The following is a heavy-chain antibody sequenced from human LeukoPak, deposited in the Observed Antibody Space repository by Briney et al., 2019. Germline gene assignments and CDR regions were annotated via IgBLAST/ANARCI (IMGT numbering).Heavy chain of an antibody. D-gene: IGHD6-19*01. CDR3: AGNYIAVAGYFDY. CDR2: IYTSGST. CDR1: RGSFSNYY. Sequence: SETLSLTCGVYRGSFSNYYWSWIRQPAGKGLEWIGRIYTSGSTNYNPSLKSRVTISVDTSKNQFSLKLSSVTAADTAVYYCAGNYIAVAGYFDYWGQGTLVTVSS. J-gene: IGHJ4*02. V-gene: IGHV4-59*10.